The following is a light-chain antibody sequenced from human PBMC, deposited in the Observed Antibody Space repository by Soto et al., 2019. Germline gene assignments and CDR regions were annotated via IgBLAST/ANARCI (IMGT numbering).Light chain of an antibody. J-gene: IGLJ1*01. CDR1: SSDIGGYNY. CDR3: SSYTSDTNPYV. Sequence: QSALTQPASVSGSPGQSITISCTGTSSDIGGYNYVSWYQRHPGKAPKLIIYEVSNRPSGISDRFSVSKSDNTASLTISGLQAEDEADYYCSSYTSDTNPYVFGTGTKVTVL. V-gene: IGLV2-14*03. CDR2: EVS.